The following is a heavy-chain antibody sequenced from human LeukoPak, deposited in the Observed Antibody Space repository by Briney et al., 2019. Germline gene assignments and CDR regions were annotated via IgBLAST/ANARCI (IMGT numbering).Heavy chain of an antibody. CDR3: ARDLDSSSPNWFDP. CDR1: GFTFSSYS. V-gene: IGHV3-21*01. J-gene: IGHJ5*02. D-gene: IGHD6-13*01. CDR2: ISSSSSYI. Sequence: GGSLRLSCAASGFTFSSYSMNWVRQAPGKGLEWVSSISSSSSYIYYADSVKGRFTITRDNAKNSLYLQMNSLRAEDTAVYYCARDLDSSSPNWFDPWGQGTLATVSS.